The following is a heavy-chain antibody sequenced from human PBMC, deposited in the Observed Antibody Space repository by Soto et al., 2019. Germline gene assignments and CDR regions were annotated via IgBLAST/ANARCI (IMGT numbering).Heavy chain of an antibody. D-gene: IGHD6-19*01. CDR1: GGSISSYY. CDR2: IYYSGST. V-gene: IGHV4-59*01. CDR3: ARGSGLSSGWFSY. J-gene: IGHJ4*02. Sequence: PSETLSLTCTVSGGSISSYYWSWIRQPPGKGLEWIGYIYYSGSTNYNPSLKSRVTISVDTSKNQFSLKLSSVTAADTAVYYCARGSGLSSGWFSYWGQGTLVTVSS.